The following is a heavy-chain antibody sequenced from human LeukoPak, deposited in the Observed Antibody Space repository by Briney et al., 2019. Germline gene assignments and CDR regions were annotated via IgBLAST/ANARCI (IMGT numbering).Heavy chain of an antibody. Sequence: PGGSLRLSCAASGFTFSSYGMHWVRQAPGTGLEWVAFIRYDGSNKYYADSVKGRFTISRDNSKNTLYLQMNSLRAEDTAVYYCAKDAHLLGEGFDYWGQGTLATVSS. CDR3: AKDAHLLGEGFDY. D-gene: IGHD3-3*02. J-gene: IGHJ4*02. CDR1: GFTFSSYG. CDR2: IRYDGSNK. V-gene: IGHV3-30*02.